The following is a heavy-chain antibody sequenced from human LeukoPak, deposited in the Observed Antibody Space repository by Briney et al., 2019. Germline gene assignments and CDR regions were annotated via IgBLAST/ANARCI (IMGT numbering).Heavy chain of an antibody. J-gene: IGHJ5*02. CDR3: ARLHRRPFYFGSGSYPDWFGP. Sequence: PSETLSLTCTVSGAPISSIRYYCGWIRQPPGKGLEWIGSIYYSGRTYYNPSLKSRVTISVDTSKNQFSLKLSSVPAADTAVYYCARLHRRPFYFGSGSYPDWFGPWGQGTLVTVSS. V-gene: IGHV4-39*01. CDR2: IYYSGRT. D-gene: IGHD3-10*01. CDR1: GAPISSIRYY.